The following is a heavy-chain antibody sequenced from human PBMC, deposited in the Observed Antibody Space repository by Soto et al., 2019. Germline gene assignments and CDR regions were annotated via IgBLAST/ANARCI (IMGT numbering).Heavy chain of an antibody. D-gene: IGHD6-6*01. Sequence: ASVKVSCKASGYSFRSYGIQWVRQAPGQSLEWMGWINVDNGDTKYSQNFQDRVTILRDTSASTAYMELSSLRTEDTAVYYCARVGLKYLRWFDPWGQGSLVTVSS. V-gene: IGHV1-3*01. CDR1: GYSFRSYG. CDR2: INVDNGDT. J-gene: IGHJ5*02. CDR3: ARVGLKYLRWFDP.